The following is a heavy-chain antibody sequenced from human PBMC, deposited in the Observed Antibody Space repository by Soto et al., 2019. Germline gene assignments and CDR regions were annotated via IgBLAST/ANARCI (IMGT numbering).Heavy chain of an antibody. CDR2: IIPIFGTA. CDR1: GGTFSSYA. V-gene: IGHV1-69*13. D-gene: IGHD2-2*01. Sequence: SVKVSCKASGGTFSSYAISWVRQAPGQGLEWMGGIIPIFGTANYAQKFQGRVTITADESTSTAYMELSSLRSEDTAVYYCARDPWASSSTSSNWFDPWGQGTLVTVSS. CDR3: ARDPWASSSTSSNWFDP. J-gene: IGHJ5*02.